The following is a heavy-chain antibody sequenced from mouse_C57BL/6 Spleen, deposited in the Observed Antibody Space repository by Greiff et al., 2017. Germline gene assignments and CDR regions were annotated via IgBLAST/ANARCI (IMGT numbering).Heavy chain of an antibody. Sequence: QVQLQQSGAELVKPGASVKISCKASGYAFSSYWMNWVKQRPGKGLEWIGQIYPGDGDTNYNGKFKGKATLTADKSSSTAYMQLSSLTSEDSAVYFCARDYGRDWYFDVWGTGTTVTVSS. CDR3: ARDYGRDWYFDV. D-gene: IGHD1-1*01. V-gene: IGHV1-80*01. CDR1: GYAFSSYW. CDR2: IYPGDGDT. J-gene: IGHJ1*03.